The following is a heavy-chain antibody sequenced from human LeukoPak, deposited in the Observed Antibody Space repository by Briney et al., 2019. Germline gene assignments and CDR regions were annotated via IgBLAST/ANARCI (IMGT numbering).Heavy chain of an antibody. D-gene: IGHD3-16*01. CDR3: ARVHGGVEVFDY. CDR1: GGSIGSGSYY. J-gene: IGHJ4*02. CDR2: IYHSGST. V-gene: IGHV4-39*07. Sequence: PSETLSLTCTVSGGSIGSGSYYWSWIRQPAGRGLEWIGSIYHSGSTYYNPSLKSRVTISVDTSKNQFSLKLSSVTAADTAVYYCARVHGGVEVFDYWGQGTLVTVSS.